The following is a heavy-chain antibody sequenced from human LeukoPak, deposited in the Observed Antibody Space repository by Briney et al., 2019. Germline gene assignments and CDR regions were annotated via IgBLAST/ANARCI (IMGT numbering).Heavy chain of an antibody. CDR2: IYHSGST. CDR3: ARHGQAPDCTGGSCLDY. Sequence: PSETLSLTCTVSGGSIRNYYWTWIRQPPVRGLEWIGYIYHSGSTKYNPSLKSRVTISVDTSKNQFSLRLRSVTAADAAVYFCARHGQAPDCTGGSCLDYWGQGTLVTVSS. J-gene: IGHJ4*02. D-gene: IGHD2-15*01. CDR1: GGSIRNYY. V-gene: IGHV4-59*08.